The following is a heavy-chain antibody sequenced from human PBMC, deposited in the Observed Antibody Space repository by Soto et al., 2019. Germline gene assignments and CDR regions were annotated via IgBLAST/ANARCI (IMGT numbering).Heavy chain of an antibody. CDR2: IYHGGTT. Sequence: PSETLSLTCTVSGYSISGGSYWSLIRQPPGKGPEWIASIYHGGTTFYNPSLKSRITISVDTSNNQFSLKLTSVTAADTAVYYCARVHVMVVAGSTFDYWGHGTLVTVSS. D-gene: IGHD6-19*01. J-gene: IGHJ4*01. CDR1: GYSISGGSY. V-gene: IGHV4-38-2*02. CDR3: ARVHVMVVAGSTFDY.